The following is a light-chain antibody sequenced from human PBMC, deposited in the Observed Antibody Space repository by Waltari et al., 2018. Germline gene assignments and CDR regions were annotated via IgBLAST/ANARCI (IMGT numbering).Light chain of an antibody. CDR1: QSFSQY. Sequence: EIVLTQSPGTLSLSPGDRAILSCRARQSFSQYLAWYQQKPGQAPRLLIYGASSRATGIPDRFSGSGSGTDFSLTISRLEPEDFAVYYCQQYVSLPATFGQGTKVEIE. V-gene: IGKV3-20*01. CDR2: GAS. CDR3: QQYVSLPAT. J-gene: IGKJ1*01.